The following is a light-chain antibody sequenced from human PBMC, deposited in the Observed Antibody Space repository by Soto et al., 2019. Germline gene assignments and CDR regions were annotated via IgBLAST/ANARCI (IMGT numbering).Light chain of an antibody. CDR3: QQYNNWPSHT. V-gene: IGKV3-15*01. J-gene: IGKJ2*01. CDR2: GAS. Sequence: EIVMTQSPATLSVSPGERATLSCRASQSVSSNLAWYQQKPGQAPRLLIYGASTRATGIPARFSGSGSGTEFTLTISSLQSEDFAVYYRQQYNNWPSHTFGQGTKLEIK. CDR1: QSVSSN.